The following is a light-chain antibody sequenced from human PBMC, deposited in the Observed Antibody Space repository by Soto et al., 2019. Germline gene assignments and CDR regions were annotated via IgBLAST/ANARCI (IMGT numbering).Light chain of an antibody. J-gene: IGKJ1*01. V-gene: IGKV1-39*01. CDR2: AAS. CDR1: QRISSY. Sequence: DIQMTQSPSSLSASVGDRVTITCRASQRISSYLNWYQQKPGKAPKLLIYAASSLQSGVPSRFSSSGSGTDFTLTISSLQPEDFATYYCQQSYRAPRTFGQGTKVEIK. CDR3: QQSYRAPRT.